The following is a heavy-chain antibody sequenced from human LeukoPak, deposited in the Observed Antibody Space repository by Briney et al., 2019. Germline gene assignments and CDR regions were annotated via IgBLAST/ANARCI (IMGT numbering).Heavy chain of an antibody. CDR2: IYTSGST. CDR1: GGSISSGSYY. CDR3: ARDRGGYYGPGSYRGFDP. V-gene: IGHV4-61*02. Sequence: PSETLSLTCTVSGGSISSGSYYWSWIRQPAGKGLEWIGRIYTSGSTNYNPSLKSRVTISVDTSKNQFSLKLSSVTAADTAVYYCARDRGGYYGPGSYRGFDPWGQGTLVTVSS. J-gene: IGHJ5*02. D-gene: IGHD3-10*01.